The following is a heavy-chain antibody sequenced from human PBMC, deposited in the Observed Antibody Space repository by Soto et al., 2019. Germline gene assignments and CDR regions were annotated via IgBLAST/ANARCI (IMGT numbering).Heavy chain of an antibody. V-gene: IGHV3-23*01. CDR3: AKDCYGSGSYFY. CDR2: ISGSGGST. J-gene: IGHJ4*01. Sequence: WCSMGVGWAACMFSVYIYAMSWVRQAPGKGLEWVSAISGSGGSTYYADSVKGRFTISRDNSKNTPYLQMNSLRAEDTAVYYCAKDCYGSGSYFYWRHGTLVTV. D-gene: IGHD3-10*01. CDR1: MFSVYIYA.